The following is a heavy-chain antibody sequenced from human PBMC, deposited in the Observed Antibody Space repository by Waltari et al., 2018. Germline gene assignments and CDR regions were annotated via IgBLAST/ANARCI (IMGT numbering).Heavy chain of an antibody. CDR2: INPDGSNT. CDR1: GFNFNTYR. Sequence: EVQLVESGGGLVQPGGSLKLSCAASGFNFNTYRMNWVRQAPGKGPMWVSRINPDGSNTIYADSVRGRFTISRDNGKNTLFLQMTSLRPDDTAVYYCARGGTVDTWGQGTLVTVSS. CDR3: ARGGTVDT. V-gene: IGHV3-74*01. J-gene: IGHJ5*02.